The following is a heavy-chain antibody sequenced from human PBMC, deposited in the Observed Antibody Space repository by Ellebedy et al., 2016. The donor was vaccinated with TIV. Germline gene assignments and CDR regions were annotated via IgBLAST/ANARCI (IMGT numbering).Heavy chain of an antibody. CDR3: AREATTVSYYYYYYGMDV. CDR1: GYTFTGYY. CDR2: INPNSGGT. J-gene: IGHJ6*02. D-gene: IGHD4-11*01. V-gene: IGHV1-2*02. Sequence: ASVKVSXXASGYTFTGYYMHWVRQAPGQGLEWMGWINPNSGGTNYAQKLQGRVTMTTDTSTSTAYMELRSLRSDDTAVYYCAREATTVSYYYYYYGMDVWGQGTTVTVSS.